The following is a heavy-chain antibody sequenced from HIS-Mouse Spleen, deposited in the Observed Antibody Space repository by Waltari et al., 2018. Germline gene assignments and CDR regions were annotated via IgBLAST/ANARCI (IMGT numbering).Heavy chain of an antibody. CDR1: GGPISSCSYD. CDR2: IYYSGST. D-gene: IGHD6-13*01. Sequence: QLQLQESGPGLVKPSETLSLTCTVPGGPISSCSYDWGWIRQPPGKGLEWIGSIYYSGSTYYNPSLKSRVTISVDTSKNQFSLKLSSVTAADTAVYYCAREIPYSSSWYDWYFDLWGRGTLVTVSS. J-gene: IGHJ2*01. V-gene: IGHV4-39*07. CDR3: AREIPYSSSWYDWYFDL.